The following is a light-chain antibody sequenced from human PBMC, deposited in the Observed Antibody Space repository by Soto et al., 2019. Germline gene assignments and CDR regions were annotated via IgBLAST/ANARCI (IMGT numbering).Light chain of an antibody. Sequence: DIQMSQSPSSLSASVGDRVIITCRAAESISRHLNWYQQKPGRAPDLLIYAASTLQNGVPSRFTGSGSGTEFTLTITGLQLEDFATYYCQQDYSTLATFGQGTRLEIK. J-gene: IGKJ5*01. CDR3: QQDYSTLAT. V-gene: IGKV1-39*01. CDR1: ESISRH. CDR2: AAS.